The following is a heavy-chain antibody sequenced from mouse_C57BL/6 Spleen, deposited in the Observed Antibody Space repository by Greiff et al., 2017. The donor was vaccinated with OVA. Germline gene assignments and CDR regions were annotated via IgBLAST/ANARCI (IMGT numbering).Heavy chain of an antibody. V-gene: IGHV5-4*03. CDR2: ISDGGSYT. J-gene: IGHJ3*01. CDR3: ARGGTTDWAWFAY. CDR1: GFTFSSYA. D-gene: IGHD1-1*01. Sequence: EVKVVESGGGLVKPGGSLKLSCAASGFTFSSYAMSWVRQTPEKRLEWVATISDGGSYTYYPDNVKGRFTISRDNAKNNLYLQMSHLKSEDTAMYDGARGGTTDWAWFAYWGQGTLVTVSA.